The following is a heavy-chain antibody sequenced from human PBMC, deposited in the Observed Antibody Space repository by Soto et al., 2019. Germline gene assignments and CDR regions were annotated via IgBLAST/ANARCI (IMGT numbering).Heavy chain of an antibody. J-gene: IGHJ6*02. D-gene: IGHD3-3*01. Sequence: WGSLRLSCAVSGFPFDSYSMSWVRQAPGQGLEWLASLSSGSFYIFHADSIRGRFTISRDDAKNLLFLQMNSLTIEDTATYYCAREANTIYAPHGLDVWGQGNAVTVS. CDR3: AREANTIYAPHGLDV. CDR2: LSSGSFYI. CDR1: GFPFDSYS. V-gene: IGHV3-21*01.